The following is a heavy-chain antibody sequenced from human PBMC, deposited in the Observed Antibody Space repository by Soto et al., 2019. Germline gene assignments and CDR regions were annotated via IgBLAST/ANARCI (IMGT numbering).Heavy chain of an antibody. Sequence: QVQLVESGGGVVQPGRSLRLSCAASGFTFSSYGMHWVRQAPGKGLEWVAVISYDGSNKYYADSVKGRFTISRDNSKNTLYLKMNSLRAEDTAVYYCAKDRRVVAEAAPFDYWCQGTLVTVSS. CDR3: AKDRRVVAEAAPFDY. CDR1: GFTFSSYG. J-gene: IGHJ4*02. V-gene: IGHV3-30*18. CDR2: ISYDGSNK. D-gene: IGHD6-19*01.